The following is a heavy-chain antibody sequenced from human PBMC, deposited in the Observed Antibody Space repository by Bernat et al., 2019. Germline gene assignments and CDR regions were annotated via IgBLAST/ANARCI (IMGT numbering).Heavy chain of an antibody. Sequence: EVQLVESGGGLVQPGGSLRLSCVASGFTLSTHWMRWVRQAPGKGLEWVANIKDDGSEKVYLDSVKGRLTISKDNAKNSLYLQLNRLRAEDTAVYYCARDNLIWGQGTMVTVAS. CDR1: GFTLSTHW. D-gene: IGHD1-14*01. CDR3: ARDNLI. V-gene: IGHV3-7*01. CDR2: IKDDGSEK. J-gene: IGHJ3*02.